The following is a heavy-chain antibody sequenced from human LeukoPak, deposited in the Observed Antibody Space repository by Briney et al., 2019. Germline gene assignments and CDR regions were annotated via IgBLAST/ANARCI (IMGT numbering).Heavy chain of an antibody. CDR1: GFSFSSYG. CDR3: ARELPPVMKYYFDY. Sequence: PGRSLRLSCAASGFSFSSYGMHWVRQAPGKGLEWVAVIWFYGSNKYYADSVKGRFTISRDNSKNTLYLQMDSLRAEDTAVYYCARELPPVMKYYFDYWGQGTLVTVSS. CDR2: IWFYGSNK. D-gene: IGHD4-11*01. J-gene: IGHJ4*02. V-gene: IGHV3-33*01.